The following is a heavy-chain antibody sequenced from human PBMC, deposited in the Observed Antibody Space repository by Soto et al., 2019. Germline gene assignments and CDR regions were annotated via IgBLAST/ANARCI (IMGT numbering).Heavy chain of an antibody. CDR3: AAMVRGLDYGMDV. Sequence: SETLSLTCTVSGGSISSYYWSWIRQPPGKGLEWIGYIYYSGSTNYNPSLKSRVTISVDTSKNQFSLKLSSVTAADTAVHYCAAMVRGLDYGMDVWGQGTTVTVS. J-gene: IGHJ6*02. D-gene: IGHD3-10*01. CDR2: IYYSGST. V-gene: IGHV4-59*01. CDR1: GGSISSYY.